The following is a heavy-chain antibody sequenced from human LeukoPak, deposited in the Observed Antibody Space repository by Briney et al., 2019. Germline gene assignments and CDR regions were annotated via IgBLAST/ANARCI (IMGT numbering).Heavy chain of an antibody. CDR3: ARDNCSGGSCYSDY. Sequence: ASVKVSCKASGYIFTANFIHWVRQAPGQGLEWMGWINPNSGVTNYAQKFQGRVTMTRDTSISTAYMELSRLRSDDTAVHYCARDNCSGGSCYSDYWGQGTLVTVSS. CDR1: GYIFTANF. V-gene: IGHV1-2*02. D-gene: IGHD2-15*01. J-gene: IGHJ4*02. CDR2: INPNSGVT.